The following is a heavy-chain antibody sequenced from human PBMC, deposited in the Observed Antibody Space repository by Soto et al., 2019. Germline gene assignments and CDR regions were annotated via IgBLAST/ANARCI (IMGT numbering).Heavy chain of an antibody. V-gene: IGHV4-39*01. Sequence: SETLSLTCSVSGGSIISDSYGWGWIRQPPGKGLEWIGTIYYSGSTYYNPSLKSRVTISVDTSKNQFSLKLSSVTAADTAVYYCARGIAVAGYYYYGMDVWGQGTTVTVSS. J-gene: IGHJ6*02. CDR3: ARGIAVAGYYYYGMDV. CDR2: IYYSGST. D-gene: IGHD6-19*01. CDR1: GGSIISDSYG.